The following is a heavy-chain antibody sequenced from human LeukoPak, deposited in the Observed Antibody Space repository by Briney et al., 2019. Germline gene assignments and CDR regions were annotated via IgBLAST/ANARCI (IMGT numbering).Heavy chain of an antibody. V-gene: IGHV3-33*01. D-gene: IGHD6-13*01. J-gene: IGHJ4*02. CDR3: ARDVREQLIFDY. CDR2: IWYDGSNK. CDR1: GFTFSSYG. Sequence: GRSLRLSCATSGFTFSSYGMHWVRQAPGKGLEWVAVIWYDGSNKYYADSVKGRFTISRDNSKNTLYLQMNSLRAEDTAVYYCARDVREQLIFDYWGQGTLVTVSS.